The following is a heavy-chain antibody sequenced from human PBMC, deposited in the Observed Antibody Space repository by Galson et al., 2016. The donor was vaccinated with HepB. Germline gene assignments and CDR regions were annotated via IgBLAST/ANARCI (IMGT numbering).Heavy chain of an antibody. V-gene: IGHV3-30*04. CDR3: ARAVHGAGSYWDK. CDR2: ISYDGSYE. Sequence: SLRLSCAASGFTFSSYAMHWVRQAPGKGLEWVAVISYDGSYESYAGAVKGRFTISRDNFKNTVYLHLNNLREEEAAVYYCARAVHGAGSYWDKWGQGTLVAVSS. J-gene: IGHJ4*02. CDR1: GFTFSSYA. D-gene: IGHD3-10*01.